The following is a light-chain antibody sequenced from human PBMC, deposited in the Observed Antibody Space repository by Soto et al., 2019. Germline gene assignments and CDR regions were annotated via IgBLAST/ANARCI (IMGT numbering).Light chain of an antibody. J-gene: IGLJ1*01. CDR3: QSYDSSLSGYV. Sequence: QSVLTQPPSASGTPGQRVTISCSGSGSNIGSDTVNWYQQLPGTAPKLLIYSINQRPSGVPDRFSGSKSGTSASLAISGLQSDDEADYYCQSYDSSLSGYVFGAGTKLTVL. CDR2: SIN. V-gene: IGLV1-44*01. CDR1: GSNIGSDT.